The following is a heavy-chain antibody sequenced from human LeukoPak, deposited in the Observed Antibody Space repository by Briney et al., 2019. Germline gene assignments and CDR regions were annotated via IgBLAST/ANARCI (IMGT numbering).Heavy chain of an antibody. CDR2: ISYDGSNE. J-gene: IGHJ4*02. CDR3: ARSYCSGLSCYLFDY. CDR1: GFTFSSFA. D-gene: IGHD2-15*01. Sequence: PGGSLRLSCAASGFTFSSFALHWVRQTPGEGLEWVALISYDGSNEYYADSVKGRFTISRDNPKNTLNLQMSSLRAEDTAVYYCARSYCSGLSCYLFDYWGQGTLVAVSS. V-gene: IGHV3-30*04.